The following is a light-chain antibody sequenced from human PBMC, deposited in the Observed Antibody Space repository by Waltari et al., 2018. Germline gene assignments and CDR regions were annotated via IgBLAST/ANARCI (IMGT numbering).Light chain of an antibody. CDR2: KAS. Sequence: DIQMTQSPSTLSASVGDRITITCRASQSISTWLAWYQQKPGKAPKLLIYKASNLESGVPSRFSGSGSGTEFTLTISSLHPDDFATYYCQQYNSYHTFGQGTKLEIK. V-gene: IGKV1-5*03. J-gene: IGKJ2*01. CDR1: QSISTW. CDR3: QQYNSYHT.